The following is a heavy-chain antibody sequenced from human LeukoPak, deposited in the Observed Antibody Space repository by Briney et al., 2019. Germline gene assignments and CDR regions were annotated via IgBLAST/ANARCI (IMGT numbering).Heavy chain of an antibody. CDR1: GFTFSSSA. V-gene: IGHV3-23*01. CDR3: AKLMVVSYFDY. CDR2: ISGSGGNT. D-gene: IGHD3-22*01. J-gene: IGHJ4*02. Sequence: PGGSLRLSCAASGFTFSSSAMTWVRQAPGKGLEWVSLISGSGGNTYYADSVKGRFTISRDNSKNTLYLQMNSPRAEDTAVYYCAKLMVVSYFDYWGQGTLVTVSS.